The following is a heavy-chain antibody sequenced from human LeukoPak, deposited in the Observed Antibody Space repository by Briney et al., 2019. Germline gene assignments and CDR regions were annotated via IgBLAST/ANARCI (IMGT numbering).Heavy chain of an antibody. D-gene: IGHD3-22*01. CDR2: IVVGSGST. CDR3: AAIPYYYDSSGYYWFDP. J-gene: IGHJ5*02. V-gene: IGHV1-58*02. Sequence: SVKVSCKASGFTFTSSAMQWVRQARGQRLEWIGWIVVGSGSTNYAQKFQERVTITRDMSTSTAYMELSSLRSEDTAVYYCAAIPYYYDSSGYYWFDPWGQGTLVTVSS. CDR1: GFTFTSSA.